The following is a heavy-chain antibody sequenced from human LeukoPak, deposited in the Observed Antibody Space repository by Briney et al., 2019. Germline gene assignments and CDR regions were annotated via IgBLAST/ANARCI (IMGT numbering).Heavy chain of an antibody. V-gene: IGHV3-66*02. D-gene: IGHD2-2*01. Sequence: GGSLRLSRAASGFTVTNNFRTWVRQAPGKGLEWVSIIYSDGTTYYVDSVKGRFSISRDSSKNTLYLQMSSLRAEDTAVYYCARNSFLLRSISYYYYMDVWGKGTTVTVS. CDR1: GFTVTNNF. J-gene: IGHJ6*03. CDR3: ARNSFLLRSISYYYYMDV. CDR2: IYSDGTT.